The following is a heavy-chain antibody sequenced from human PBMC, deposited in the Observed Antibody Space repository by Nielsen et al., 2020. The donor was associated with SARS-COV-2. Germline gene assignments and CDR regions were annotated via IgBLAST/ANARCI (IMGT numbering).Heavy chain of an antibody. V-gene: IGHV4-31*03. CDR3: ARGEEIVVVPAAGGWFDP. CDR2: IYYSGST. D-gene: IGHD2-2*01. Sequence: SETLSLTCTVSGGSISSGGYYWSWIRQHPGKGLEWIGYIYYSGSTYYNPSLKSRVTISVDTSKNQFSLKLSSVTAADTAVYYCARGEEIVVVPAAGGWFDPWGQGTLVTVSS. CDR1: GGSISSGGYY. J-gene: IGHJ5*02.